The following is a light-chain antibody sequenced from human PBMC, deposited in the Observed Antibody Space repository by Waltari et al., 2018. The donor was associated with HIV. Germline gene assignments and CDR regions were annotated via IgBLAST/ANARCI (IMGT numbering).Light chain of an antibody. CDR3: ASWDDGLRGHV. CDR2: RND. CDR1: NSNIGRNF. V-gene: IGLV1-47*01. Sequence: QPGLTQPPSVSGIPGQRLTIPCSGNNSNIGRNFVYWYRQVSGTAPRLLVYRNDQRPACVVDRFFGSRSGASASLVIRGLRVDDEADYYCASWDDGLRGHVFGGGTTVSV. J-gene: IGLJ1*01.